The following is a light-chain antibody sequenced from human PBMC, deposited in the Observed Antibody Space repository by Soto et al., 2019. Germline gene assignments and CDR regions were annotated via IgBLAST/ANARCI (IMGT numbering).Light chain of an antibody. Sequence: QSALTQPASVSGSPGQSITISCTGTSSDVGYYNYVSWYQQHPGNAPKLMIYDVSNRPSGVSNRFSGSKSGNTASLTISGLQAEDDADYYCSSYTSSNTRVVFGGGTKVTVL. J-gene: IGLJ2*01. CDR1: SSDVGYYNY. CDR2: DVS. V-gene: IGLV2-14*01. CDR3: SSYTSSNTRVV.